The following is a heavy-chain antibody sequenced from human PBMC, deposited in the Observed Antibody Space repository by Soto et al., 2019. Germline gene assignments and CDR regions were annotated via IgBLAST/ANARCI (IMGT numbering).Heavy chain of an antibody. CDR3: ASYPWLGHYFDY. V-gene: IGHV3-21*01. J-gene: IGHJ4*02. D-gene: IGHD6-19*01. Sequence: EVQLVESGGGLVKPGGSLRLSCAASGFTFSSYSMNWVRQAPGKGLEWVSSISSSSSYIYYADSVKDRFTISRDNAKNSLYLQMNSLRAEDTAVYYCASYPWLGHYFDYWGQGTLVTVSS. CDR2: ISSSSSYI. CDR1: GFTFSSYS.